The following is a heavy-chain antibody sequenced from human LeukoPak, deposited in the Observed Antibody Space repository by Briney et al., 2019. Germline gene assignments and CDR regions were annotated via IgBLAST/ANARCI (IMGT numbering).Heavy chain of an antibody. D-gene: IGHD4-17*01. V-gene: IGHV3-23*01. Sequence: PGGSLRLSCAASGFTFSSYAMSWVRQPPGKGLEWVSAISGSGGSTYYADSVKGRFTISRDNSKNTLYLQMNSLRAEDTAVYYCARSDYGGDPTYDAFDLWGQGTMVTVSS. CDR1: GFTFSSYA. CDR3: ARSDYGGDPTYDAFDL. CDR2: ISGSGGST. J-gene: IGHJ3*01.